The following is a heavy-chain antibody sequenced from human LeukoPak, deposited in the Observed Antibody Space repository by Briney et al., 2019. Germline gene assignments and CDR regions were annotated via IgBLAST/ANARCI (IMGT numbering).Heavy chain of an antibody. CDR3: IRLSGVAGIDY. CDR1: GFTFSGSA. CDR2: IRSKANSYAT. Sequence: GSLRLSCAASGFTFSGSAMHWVRQASGKGLEWVGRIRSKANSYATAYAASVKGRFTISRDDSKNTAYLQMNSLKTEDTAVYYCIRLSGVAGIDYWGQGTLVTVSS. J-gene: IGHJ4*02. V-gene: IGHV3-73*01. D-gene: IGHD6-19*01.